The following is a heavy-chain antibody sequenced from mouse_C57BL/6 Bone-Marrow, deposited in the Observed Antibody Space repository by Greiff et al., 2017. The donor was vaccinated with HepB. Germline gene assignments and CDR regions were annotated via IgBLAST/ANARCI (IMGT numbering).Heavy chain of an antibody. CDR3: AREPTYYAMDY. Sequence: EVQGVESGPELVKPGASVKISCKASGYSFTGYYMNWVKQSPEKSLEWIGEINPSTGGTTYNQKFKAKATLTVDKSSSTAYMQLKSLTSEDSAVYYCAREPTYYAMDYWGQGTSVTVSS. CDR2: INPSTGGT. CDR1: GYSFTGYY. D-gene: IGHD5-1*01. J-gene: IGHJ4*01. V-gene: IGHV1-42*01.